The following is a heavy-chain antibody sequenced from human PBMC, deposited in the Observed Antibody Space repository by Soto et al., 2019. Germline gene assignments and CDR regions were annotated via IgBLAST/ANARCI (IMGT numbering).Heavy chain of an antibody. CDR3: ARARLRAVYAFDI. V-gene: IGHV4-31*03. Sequence: SETLSLTCTVSGGSVSSGAYYWTRIRQRPGKGLEWIGYIYYSGITYYSPSLKSRLSISLDTSKNQFSLRLSSVTAADTAMYYCARARLRAVYAFDIWGQGTMGTVSS. CDR2: IYYSGIT. D-gene: IGHD5-12*01. J-gene: IGHJ3*02. CDR1: GGSVSSGAYY.